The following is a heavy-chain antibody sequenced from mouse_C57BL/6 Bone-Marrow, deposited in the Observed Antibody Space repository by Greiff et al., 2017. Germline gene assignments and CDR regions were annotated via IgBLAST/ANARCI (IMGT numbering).Heavy chain of an antibody. V-gene: IGHV5-15*01. D-gene: IGHD2-10*01. CDR1: GFTFSDYG. CDR2: ISNLAYSI. J-gene: IGHJ4*01. CDR3: ARQGALPFYYAMDY. Sequence: EVQVVESGGGLVQPGGSLKLSCAASGFTFSDYGMAWVRQAPRKGPEWVAFISNLAYSIYYADTVTGRFTISRENAKNTLYLEMSSLRSEDTAMYYCARQGALPFYYAMDYWGQGTSVTVSS.